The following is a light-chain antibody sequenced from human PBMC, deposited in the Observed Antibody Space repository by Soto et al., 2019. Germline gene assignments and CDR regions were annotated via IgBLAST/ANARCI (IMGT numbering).Light chain of an antibody. CDR3: CSSAGSSTWI. Sequence: QSVLTQPASVSGSPGQSITISCTGTSSDVGSYTLVSWYQQHPGKAPKLMIYEGSKRPSGVSNRFSGSKSGNTASLTISGLQAEDEADYYCCSSAGSSTWIFAGGTKLTVL. J-gene: IGLJ2*01. CDR2: EGS. V-gene: IGLV2-23*01. CDR1: SSDVGSYTL.